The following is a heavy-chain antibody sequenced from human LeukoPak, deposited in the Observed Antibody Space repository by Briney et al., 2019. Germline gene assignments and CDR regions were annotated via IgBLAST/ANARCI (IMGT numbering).Heavy chain of an antibody. CDR3: ARAGAWQIDP. Sequence: PSETLSLTCSVPGGSISSYHWSWIRQPPGKGLEWIGYIFYTGSTNYNPSLKSRVTISVDRSKNQFTLKLSSVTAADTAIYYCARAGAWQIDPWGQGTLVTVSS. J-gene: IGHJ5*02. D-gene: IGHD3-10*01. CDR1: GGSISSYH. V-gene: IGHV4-59*01. CDR2: IFYTGST.